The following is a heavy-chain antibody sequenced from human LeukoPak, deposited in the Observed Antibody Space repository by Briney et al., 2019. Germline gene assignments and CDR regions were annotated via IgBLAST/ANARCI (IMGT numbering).Heavy chain of an antibody. J-gene: IGHJ6*03. CDR2: IIPIFGTA. Sequence: SVKLSCKASGATFSIYAISWVRQAPGQGLEWMGGIIPIFGTANYAQKFQGRVTITADESTSTAYMELSSLRSEDTAVYYWADGEVGYYYYMDVWGKGTTVTVSS. D-gene: IGHD3-10*01. CDR1: GATFSIYA. V-gene: IGHV1-69*13. CDR3: ADGEVGYYYYMDV.